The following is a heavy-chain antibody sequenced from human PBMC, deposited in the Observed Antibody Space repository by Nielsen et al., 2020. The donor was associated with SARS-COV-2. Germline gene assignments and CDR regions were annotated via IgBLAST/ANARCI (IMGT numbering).Heavy chain of an antibody. CDR1: GFTFDDYA. CDR3: AKLASGSGYSSDY. CDR2: ISWNSGSI. D-gene: IGHD3-22*01. V-gene: IGHV3-9*01. Sequence: GGSLRLSCAASGFTFDDYAMHWVRQAPGKGLEWVSGISWNSGSIGYADSVKGRFTISRDNAKNSLYLQMNSLRAEDTALYYCAKLASGSGYSSDYWGQGTLVTVSS. J-gene: IGHJ4*02.